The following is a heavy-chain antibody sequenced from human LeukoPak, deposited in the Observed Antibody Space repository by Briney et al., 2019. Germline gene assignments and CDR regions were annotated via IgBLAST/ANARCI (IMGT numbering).Heavy chain of an antibody. CDR2: IYYSGST. V-gene: IGHV4-31*03. Sequence: PSETLSLTCTVSGGSISSGGYYWSWIRQHPGKGLERIGYIYYSGSTYYNPSLKSRVTISVDTSKNQFSLKLSSVTAADTAVYYCARMYCSSTSCSGGVNWFDPWGQGTLVTVSS. J-gene: IGHJ5*02. CDR3: ARMYCSSTSCSGGVNWFDP. D-gene: IGHD2-2*01. CDR1: GGSISSGGYY.